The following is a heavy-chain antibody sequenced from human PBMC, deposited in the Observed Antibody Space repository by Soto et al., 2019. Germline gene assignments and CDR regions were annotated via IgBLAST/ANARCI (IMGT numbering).Heavy chain of an antibody. CDR2: IYYSGST. CDR3: ARDKSETWHHYGMDV. CDR1: GGSISSGGYY. D-gene: IGHD3-3*01. Sequence: SETLSLTCTVSGGSISSGGYYWSWIRQHPGKGLEWIGYIYYSGSTYYNPSLKSRVTISVDTSKNQFSLKLSSVTAADTAVYYCARDKSETWHHYGMDVWGKGTTVTVSS. V-gene: IGHV4-31*03. J-gene: IGHJ6*04.